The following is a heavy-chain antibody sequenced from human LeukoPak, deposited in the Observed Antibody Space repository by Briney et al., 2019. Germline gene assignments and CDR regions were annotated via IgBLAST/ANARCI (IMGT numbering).Heavy chain of an antibody. CDR2: IKQDGSEK. J-gene: IGHJ6*03. D-gene: IGHD2-2*01. CDR1: GFTFSSYW. Sequence: GGSLRLSCAASGFTFSSYWMSWVRQAPGKGLEWVANIKQDGSEKYYVDSVKGRFTIPRDNAKNSLYLQMNSLRAEDTAVYYCARDPLQHIVVVPAATHMDVWGKGTTVTVSS. V-gene: IGHV3-7*01. CDR3: ARDPLQHIVVVPAATHMDV.